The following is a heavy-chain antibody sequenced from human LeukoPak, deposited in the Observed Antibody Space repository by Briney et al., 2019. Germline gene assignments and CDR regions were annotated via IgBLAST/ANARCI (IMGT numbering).Heavy chain of an antibody. V-gene: IGHV4-39*01. CDR1: GGSISSSSYY. CDR3: ARVPALWSGQFDY. D-gene: IGHD3-3*01. Sequence: SETLSLTCTVSGGSISSSSYYWGWIRQPPGKGLERIGSIYYSGSTYYNPSLKSRVTISVDTSKNQFSLKLSSVTAADTAVYYYARVPALWSGQFDYWGQGTLVTVSS. J-gene: IGHJ4*02. CDR2: IYYSGST.